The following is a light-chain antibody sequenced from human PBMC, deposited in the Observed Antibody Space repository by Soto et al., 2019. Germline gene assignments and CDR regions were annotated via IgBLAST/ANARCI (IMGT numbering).Light chain of an antibody. Sequence: DIVMTQSPATLSVSPGERATLSCRASQSVASNLAWYQQRPGQAPRLLIYGASTRATGHPARFIDSRSGTEFTLTISRLQSEDFAVYYCPHYNNFPHPFRGGTNVQIK. V-gene: IGKV3-15*01. CDR1: QSVASN. J-gene: IGKJ4*02. CDR3: PHYNNFPHP. CDR2: GAS.